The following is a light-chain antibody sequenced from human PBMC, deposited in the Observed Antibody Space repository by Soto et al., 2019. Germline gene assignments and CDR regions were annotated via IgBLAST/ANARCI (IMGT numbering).Light chain of an antibody. Sequence: EIVMTQSPATLSVSPGERATLSCRASQSVSGNLAWYHQKPGQAPRLLIYGASTRDTGIPARFSGSGSGTAFTLPISSLQSADCAVYYCQQYNNCPPTFGPGTKVDI. CDR3: QQYNNCPPT. CDR2: GAS. V-gene: IGKV3-15*01. CDR1: QSVSGN. J-gene: IGKJ3*01.